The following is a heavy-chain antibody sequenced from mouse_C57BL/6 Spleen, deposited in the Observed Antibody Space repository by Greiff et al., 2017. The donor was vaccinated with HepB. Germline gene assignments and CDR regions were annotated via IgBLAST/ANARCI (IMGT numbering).Heavy chain of an antibody. V-gene: IGHV1-18*01. Sequence: VHVKQSGPELVKPGASVKIPCKASGYTFTDYNMDWVKQSPGKSLEWIGDINPNNGGTIYNQKFKGKATLTVDKSSSTAYMELRSLTSEDTAVYYCARRRGRGFAYWGQGTLVTVSA. J-gene: IGHJ3*01. D-gene: IGHD3-1*01. CDR2: INPNNGGT. CDR3: ARRRGRGFAY. CDR1: GYTFTDYN.